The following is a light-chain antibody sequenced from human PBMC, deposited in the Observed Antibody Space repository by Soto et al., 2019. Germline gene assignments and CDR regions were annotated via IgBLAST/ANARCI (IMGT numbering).Light chain of an antibody. V-gene: IGKV3-15*01. CDR2: GAS. J-gene: IGKJ1*01. CDR1: QSVGSN. Sequence: EIVMTQSPATLSVSPGERATLSCRASQSVGSNLAWYQQKPGQAPRLLIYGASTRATGIAARFSGSGSGTEFTLTISSLQSEDFAIYFCQQYNNLPPDRTFGQGTKVEIK. CDR3: QQYNNLPPDRT.